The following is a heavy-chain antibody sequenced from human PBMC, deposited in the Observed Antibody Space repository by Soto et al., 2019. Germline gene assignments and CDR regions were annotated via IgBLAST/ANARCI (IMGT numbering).Heavy chain of an antibody. V-gene: IGHV3-33*01. Sequence: QVQLVESGGGVVQPGRSLRLSCAASGFTFSSYGMHWVRQAPGKGLEWVAVIWYDGSNKYYADSVKGRFTISRDNSKNTLYLQMNSLRADETAVYYFATDVKSSAFTYYYGSGSLEYGMDVWGQGTTVTDSS. J-gene: IGHJ6*01. CDR3: ATDVKSSAFTYYYGSGSLEYGMDV. CDR1: GFTFSSYG. CDR2: IWYDGSNK. D-gene: IGHD3-10*01.